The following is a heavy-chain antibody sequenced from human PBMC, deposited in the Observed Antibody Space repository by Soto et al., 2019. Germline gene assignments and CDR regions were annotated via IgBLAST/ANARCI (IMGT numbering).Heavy chain of an antibody. V-gene: IGHV3-9*01. Sequence: VQLVESGGGLVQPGRSLRLSCAASGFTFDDYAMHWVRQAPGKGLEWVSGISWNSGSIGYADSVKGRFTISRDNAKNSLYLQMNSLRAEDTALYYCAKDDGYCSGGSCYSFDYWGQGTLVTVSS. CDR2: ISWNSGSI. CDR3: AKDDGYCSGGSCYSFDY. J-gene: IGHJ4*02. D-gene: IGHD2-15*01. CDR1: GFTFDDYA.